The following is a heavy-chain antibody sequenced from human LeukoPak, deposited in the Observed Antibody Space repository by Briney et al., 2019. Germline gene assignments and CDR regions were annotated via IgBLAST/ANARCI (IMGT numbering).Heavy chain of an antibody. D-gene: IGHD3-10*01. CDR3: AKGLRPYYYGSGSYPDY. CDR1: GFTFDDYA. J-gene: IGHJ4*02. V-gene: IGHV3-43D*03. Sequence: GRSLRLSCAASGFTFDDYAMHWVRQAPGKGLEWVSLISWDGGSTYYADSVKGRFTISRDNSKNSLYLQMNSLRAEDTALYYCAKGLRPYYYGSGSYPDYWGQGTLVTVSS. CDR2: ISWDGGST.